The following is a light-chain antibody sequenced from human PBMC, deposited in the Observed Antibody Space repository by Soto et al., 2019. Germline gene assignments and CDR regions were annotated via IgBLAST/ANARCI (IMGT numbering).Light chain of an antibody. V-gene: IGLV1-44*01. Sequence: QSVLTQPPSASGTPGQTVTISCSGSNFNIGSHTVNWYQQLPGTAPKLLMHNNNQRPSGVPDRFSGSKSGTSASLAISWLQSEDEADYSCSVWDESLKGWVFGGGTKLTVL. CDR1: NFNIGSHT. CDR3: SVWDESLKGWV. J-gene: IGLJ3*02. CDR2: NNN.